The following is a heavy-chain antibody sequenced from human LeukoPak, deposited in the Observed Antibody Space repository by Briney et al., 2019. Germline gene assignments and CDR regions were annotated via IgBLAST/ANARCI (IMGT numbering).Heavy chain of an antibody. CDR1: GFTFSSYW. Sequence: GGSLRLSCAASGFTFSSYWMNWARQAPGKGLEWVASIKHDGSEKYYVDSVRGRFTISRDNTMNSLYLQMSSLRAEDTAVYYCATDRGWRTSGYYLYYFEYWGQGTLVTFSS. CDR3: ATDRGWRTSGYYLYYFEY. V-gene: IGHV3-7*01. J-gene: IGHJ4*02. CDR2: IKHDGSEK. D-gene: IGHD3-3*01.